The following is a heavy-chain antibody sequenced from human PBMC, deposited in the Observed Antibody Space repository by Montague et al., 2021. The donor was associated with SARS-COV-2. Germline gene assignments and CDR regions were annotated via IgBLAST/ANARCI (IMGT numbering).Heavy chain of an antibody. CDR1: GFSLSSTGVG. CDR2: IYWDDDK. V-gene: IGHV2-5*02. Sequence: PALVKPTQTLTLTCAFSGFSLSSTGVGVGWLRQPPGKSLEWLTLIYWDDDKRYNPSLSSRLAITKDTSKNQAVLTLSNLNAADTATYYCAHTNATGAWPSDYWGQGTLVTVAA. CDR3: AHTNATGAWPSDY. D-gene: IGHD1-14*01. J-gene: IGHJ4*02.